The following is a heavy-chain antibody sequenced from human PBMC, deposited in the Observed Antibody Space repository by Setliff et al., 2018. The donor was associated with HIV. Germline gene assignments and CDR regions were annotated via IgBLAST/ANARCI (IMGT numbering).Heavy chain of an antibody. Sequence: SETLSLTCNVSGGSIGGTNFYWGWIRQPPGKTLEWIGSIYHSGTIYYNPSLKSRITISVDTSKNQFSLKVKSVTAADTAVYYCARRRGPGVATILFAFDLWGHGTMVTVSS. CDR2: IYHSGTI. V-gene: IGHV4-39*01. CDR1: GGSIGGTNFY. D-gene: IGHD5-12*01. CDR3: ARRRGPGVATILFAFDL. J-gene: IGHJ3*01.